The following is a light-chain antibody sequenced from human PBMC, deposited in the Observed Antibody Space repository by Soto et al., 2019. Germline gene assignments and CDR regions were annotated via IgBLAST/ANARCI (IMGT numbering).Light chain of an antibody. CDR2: GTS. J-gene: IGKJ4*01. Sequence: IVLTQSPGTLSLSPGERATLSCRASQSVSSGYLVWYQQRPGQPPRLLIYGTSNRAAGIPDRFSGSGSGTDFTLTIYRLEPEDSAVYYCKQYGSSALTFGGGTKV. CDR1: QSVSSGY. CDR3: KQYGSSALT. V-gene: IGKV3-20*01.